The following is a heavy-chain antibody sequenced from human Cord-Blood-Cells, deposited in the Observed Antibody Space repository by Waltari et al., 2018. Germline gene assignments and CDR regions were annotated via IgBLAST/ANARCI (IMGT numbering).Heavy chain of an antibody. CDR2: IIPIFGTA. D-gene: IGHD3-10*01. J-gene: IGHJ5*02. V-gene: IGHV1-69*01. CDR3: ARGDYYGSGSYYNWFDP. Sequence: QVQLVQSGAEVKKPGSSVKVSCKASGGTFSSYAISWVRQAPGQGLEWMGGIIPIFGTANYAQKFQGRVTITADESTSTAYMGLSSLRSEDTAVYYCARGDYYGSGSYYNWFDPWGQGTLVTVSS. CDR1: GGTFSSYA.